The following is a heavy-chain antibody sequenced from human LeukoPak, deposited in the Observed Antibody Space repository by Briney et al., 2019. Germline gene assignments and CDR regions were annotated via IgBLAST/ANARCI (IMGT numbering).Heavy chain of an antibody. CDR2: IYYSGNT. D-gene: IGHD5-18*01. CDR1: GGSISSSSYY. Sequence: PSETLSFTCTVSGGSISSSSYYWGWIRQPPGKGLEWIGSIYYSGNTYYNPSLKSRVTLSVDTSKNQFPLQLSSVTAADTAMYYCARQRGDYGYPRMSDFWGQGTLVTVSS. CDR3: ARQRGDYGYPRMSDF. J-gene: IGHJ4*02. V-gene: IGHV4-39*01.